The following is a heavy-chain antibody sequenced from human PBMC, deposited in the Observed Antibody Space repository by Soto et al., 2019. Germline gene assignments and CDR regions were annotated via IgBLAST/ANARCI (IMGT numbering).Heavy chain of an antibody. CDR2: INHSGST. Sequence: SETLSLTCTVSGGSISSYYWSWIRQPPGKGLEWIGEINHSGSTNYNPSLKSRVTISRDNSKNTAYLQMSSLRPEDTAVYYCVKGEYYYDGSAYYPFDYWGQGRMVTVSS. CDR3: VKGEYYYDGSAYYPFDY. J-gene: IGHJ4*02. V-gene: IGHV4-34*01. D-gene: IGHD3-22*01. CDR1: GGSISSYY.